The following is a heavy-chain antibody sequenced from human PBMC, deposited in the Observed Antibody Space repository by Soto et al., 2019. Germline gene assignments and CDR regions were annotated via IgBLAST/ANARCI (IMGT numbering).Heavy chain of an antibody. CDR3: AGGTSTVTTPKVDY. Sequence: QVQLVQSGAEVKKPGSSVKVSCKASGGTFSSQAIGWVRQAPGQGLEWMGGIIPIFGTANYAQKFQGRVTITADKSTSTAYMELSSLTSEDTAVYYCAGGTSTVTTPKVDYWGQGTLVTVSS. CDR2: IIPIFGTA. D-gene: IGHD4-17*01. J-gene: IGHJ4*02. V-gene: IGHV1-69*06. CDR1: GGTFSSQA.